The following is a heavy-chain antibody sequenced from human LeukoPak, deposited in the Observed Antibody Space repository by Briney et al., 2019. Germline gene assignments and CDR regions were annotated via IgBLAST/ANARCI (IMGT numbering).Heavy chain of an antibody. V-gene: IGHV3-30-3*01. CDR1: GFTFSSYA. D-gene: IGHD3-22*01. Sequence: GGSLRLSCAASGFTFSSYAMHWVRQAPGKGLEWVAVISYDGSNKYYADSVKGRFTISRDNSKNTLYLQMNSLRAEDTAVYYCARDIDYYDSSGYYYRLYYYYGMDVWGQGTTVTVSS. CDR3: ARDIDYYDSSGYYYRLYYYYGMDV. CDR2: ISYDGSNK. J-gene: IGHJ6*02.